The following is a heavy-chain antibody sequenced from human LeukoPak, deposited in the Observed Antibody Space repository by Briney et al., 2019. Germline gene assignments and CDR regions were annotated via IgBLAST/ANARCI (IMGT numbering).Heavy chain of an antibody. CDR3: AKDIWDY. CDR1: GFTVSSYG. Sequence: GGSLRLSCAASGFTVSSYGMHWVRQAPGKGLEWVAVISYDGSNKYYADSVKGRFTISRDNSKNTLYLQMNSLRAEDTAVYYCAKDIWDYWGQGTLVTVSS. J-gene: IGHJ4*02. CDR2: ISYDGSNK. V-gene: IGHV3-30*18.